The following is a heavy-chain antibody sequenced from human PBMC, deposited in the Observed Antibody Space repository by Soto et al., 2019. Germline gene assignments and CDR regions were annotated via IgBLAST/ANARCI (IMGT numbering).Heavy chain of an antibody. CDR2: INHSGST. D-gene: IGHD3-10*01. Sequence: SETLSLTCAVYGGSFSGYYWSWIRQPPGKGLEWIGEINHSGSTNYNPSLKSRVTISVDTSKNQFSLKLSSVTAADTAVYYCARGSICPILGYFQHWGQGTLVTVSS. CDR1: GGSFSGYY. CDR3: ARGSICPILGYFQH. J-gene: IGHJ1*01. V-gene: IGHV4-34*01.